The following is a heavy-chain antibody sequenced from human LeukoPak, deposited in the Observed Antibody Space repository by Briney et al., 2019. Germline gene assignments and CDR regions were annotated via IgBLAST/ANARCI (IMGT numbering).Heavy chain of an antibody. CDR3: AREVRLYGNPAFDY. CDR2: IIPIFGTA. V-gene: IGHV1-69*05. CDR1: GGTFSSYA. Sequence: ASVKVSCKASGGTFSSYAISWVRQAPGQGLEWMGGIIPIFGTANYAQKFQGRVTITTDESTSTAYMELSSLGSEDTAEYYCAREVRLYGNPAFDYWGQGTLVTVSS. J-gene: IGHJ4*02. D-gene: IGHD2/OR15-2a*01.